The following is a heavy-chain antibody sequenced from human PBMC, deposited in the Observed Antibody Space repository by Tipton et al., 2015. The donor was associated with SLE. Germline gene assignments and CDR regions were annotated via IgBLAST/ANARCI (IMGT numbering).Heavy chain of an antibody. CDR3: ARGGYSSGWSGLDAFDI. J-gene: IGHJ3*02. D-gene: IGHD6-19*01. V-gene: IGHV6-1*01. CDR2: TYYRSKWYN. Sequence: GLVKPSQTLSLTCAISGDSVSSNSAAWNWIRQSPSRGLEWLGRTYYRSKWYNDYAVSVKSRITINPDTSKNQFSLQLNSVTPEDTAVYYCARGGYSSGWSGLDAFDIWGRGTMVTVSS. CDR1: GDSVSSNSAA.